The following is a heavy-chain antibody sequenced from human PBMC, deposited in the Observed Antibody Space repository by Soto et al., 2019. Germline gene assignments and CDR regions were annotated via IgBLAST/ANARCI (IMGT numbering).Heavy chain of an antibody. D-gene: IGHD2-15*01. Sequence: QITLKESGPPLVKPTQTLTLTCTFSGFSLSTSGVGVGWIRQPPGKALEWLALIYWDDDKRYSPSLKSRLTITKDTSKNPVVLTMSNMDPVDTATYYCAHSLFCSGGSCPGRGAFDIWGQGTMVTVSS. CDR2: IYWDDDK. CDR1: GFSLSTSGVG. CDR3: AHSLFCSGGSCPGRGAFDI. J-gene: IGHJ3*02. V-gene: IGHV2-5*02.